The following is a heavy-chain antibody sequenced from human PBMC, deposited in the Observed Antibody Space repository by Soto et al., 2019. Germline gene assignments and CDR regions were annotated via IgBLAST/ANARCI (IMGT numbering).Heavy chain of an antibody. CDR2: IYYSGST. J-gene: IGHJ6*02. V-gene: IGHV4-39*01. CDR3: ARHAYYYGMDV. CDR1: GGSISSSSYY. Sequence: LSLTCTVSGGSISSSSYYWGWIRQPPGKGLEWIGSIYYSGSTCYNPSLKSRVTISVDTSKNQFSLKLSSVTAADTAVYYCARHAYYYGMDVWGQGTTVTVSS.